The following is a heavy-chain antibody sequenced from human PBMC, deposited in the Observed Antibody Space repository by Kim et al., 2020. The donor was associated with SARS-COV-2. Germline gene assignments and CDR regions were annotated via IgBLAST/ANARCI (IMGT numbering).Heavy chain of an antibody. CDR1: GGTFSSYA. CDR2: IIPILGIA. V-gene: IGHV1-69*04. J-gene: IGHJ3*02. D-gene: IGHD3-22*01. Sequence: SVKVSCKASGGTFSSYAISWVRQAPGQGLEWMGRIIPILGIANYAQKFQGRVTITADKSTSTAYMELSSLRSEDTAVYYCARPYDSSGYYDNADAFDIWGQGTMVTVSS. CDR3: ARPYDSSGYYDNADAFDI.